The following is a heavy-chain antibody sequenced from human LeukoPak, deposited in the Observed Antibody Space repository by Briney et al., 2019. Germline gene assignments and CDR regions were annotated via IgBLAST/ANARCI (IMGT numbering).Heavy chain of an antibody. V-gene: IGHV4-39*07. D-gene: IGHD3-10*01. CDR3: ARGPVYYGHDGWWFDP. J-gene: IGHJ5*02. CDR2: IYYSGST. Sequence: PSQTLSLTCTVSGGSISSSSYYWGWIRQPPGKGLEWIGSIYYSGSTYYNPSLKSRVTISVDTSKNQFSLKLSSVTAADTAVYYCARGPVYYGHDGWWFDPWGQGTLVTVSS. CDR1: GGSISSSSYY.